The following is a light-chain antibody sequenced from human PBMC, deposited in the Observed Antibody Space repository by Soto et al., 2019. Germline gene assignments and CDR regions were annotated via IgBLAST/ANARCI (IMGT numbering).Light chain of an antibody. CDR1: SSNIGAGYD. Sequence: QSVVTQPPSVSGAPGQRVTISCTWSSSNIGAGYDVHWYQQFPGRAPKLLMYGNNNRPSGVPDRFSGSKSGTSASLDITGLQADDEADYYCQSFDTRLNSVVFGGGTKLTVL. J-gene: IGLJ2*01. CDR3: QSFDTRLNSVV. V-gene: IGLV1-40*01. CDR2: GNN.